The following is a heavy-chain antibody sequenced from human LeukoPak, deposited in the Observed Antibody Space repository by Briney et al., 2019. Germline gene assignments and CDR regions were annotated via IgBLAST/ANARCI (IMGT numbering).Heavy chain of an antibody. J-gene: IGHJ6*02. V-gene: IGHV1-69*13. CDR2: IIPIFGTA. CDR3: AAGYCSGGSCSPSYYYYYGMDV. D-gene: IGHD2-15*01. Sequence: GASVTVSCKASGGTFSSYAISWVRQAPGQGLEWMGGIIPIFGTANYAQKFQGRVTITADESTSTAYMELSSLRSEDTAVYYCAAGYCSGGSCSPSYYYYYGMDVWGQGTTVTVSS. CDR1: GGTFSSYA.